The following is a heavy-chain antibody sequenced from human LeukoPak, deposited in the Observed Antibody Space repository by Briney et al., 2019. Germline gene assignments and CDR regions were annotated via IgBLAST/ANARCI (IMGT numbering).Heavy chain of an antibody. Sequence: GASVKVSCKASGYTFTSYGISWARQAPGQGLEWMGWISAYNGNTNYAQKLQGRVTMTTDTSTSTAYMELSSLRSEDTAVYYCATANDYVWGNYRPGAFDVWGQGTMVTVSS. V-gene: IGHV1-18*01. CDR1: GYTFTSYG. D-gene: IGHD3-16*02. CDR3: ATANDYVWGNYRPGAFDV. CDR2: ISAYNGNT. J-gene: IGHJ3*01.